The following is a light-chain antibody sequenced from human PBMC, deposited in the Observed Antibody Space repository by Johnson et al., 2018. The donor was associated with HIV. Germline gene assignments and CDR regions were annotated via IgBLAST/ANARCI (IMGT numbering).Light chain of an antibody. J-gene: IGLJ1*01. CDR1: SSNIGRNY. V-gene: IGLV1-51*02. CDR2: QNT. CDR3: GTWDISLSAKV. Sequence: QSVLTQPPSVSAAPGQMVTISCSGSSSNIGRNYVSWYQQLPGTAPKLLIYQNTWRPSWIPDRFSGSTSGASATLAITGLQTGDEADYYCGTWDISLSAKVFGTGTKVTV.